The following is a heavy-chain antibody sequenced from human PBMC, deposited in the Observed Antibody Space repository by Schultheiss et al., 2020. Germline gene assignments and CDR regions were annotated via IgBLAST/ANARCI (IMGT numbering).Heavy chain of an antibody. J-gene: IGHJ6*02. CDR2: IKQDGSEK. CDR1: GFTFSSYW. V-gene: IGHV3-7*01. CDR3: ARVDYRYYGMDV. D-gene: IGHD3-16*01. Sequence: GESLKISCAASGFTFSSYWMHWVRQAPGKGLEWVANIKQDGSEKYYVDSVKGRFTISRDNAKNSLYLQMNSLRAEDTAVYYCARVDYRYYGMDVWGQGTTVTVSS.